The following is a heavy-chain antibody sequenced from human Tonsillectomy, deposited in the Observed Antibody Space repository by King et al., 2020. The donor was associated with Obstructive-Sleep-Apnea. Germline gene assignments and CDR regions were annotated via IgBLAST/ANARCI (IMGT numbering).Heavy chain of an antibody. CDR3: AKKTNYDSSGYSYFDY. D-gene: IGHD3-22*01. Sequence: VQLVESGGGLVQPGGSLRLSCAASGFTFSSYAMSWVRQAPGKGLEWVSAIIGSGGSTYYADSVKGRFTISRDNSKNTLYLQMNSLRAEDTAVYYCAKKTNYDSSGYSYFDYWGQGTLVTVSS. CDR2: IIGSGGST. J-gene: IGHJ4*02. V-gene: IGHV3-23*04. CDR1: GFTFSSYA.